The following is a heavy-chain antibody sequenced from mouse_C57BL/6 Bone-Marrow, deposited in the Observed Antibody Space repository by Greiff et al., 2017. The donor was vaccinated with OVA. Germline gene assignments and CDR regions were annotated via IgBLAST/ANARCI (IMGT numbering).Heavy chain of an antibody. D-gene: IGHD1-1*01. CDR3: ARITTVVARGYYAMDY. J-gene: IGHJ4*01. V-gene: IGHV14-2*01. CDR2: IDPEDGET. Sequence: VQLQQSGAELVKPGASVKLSCTASGFNIKDYYMHWVKQRTEQGLEWIGRIDPEDGETKYAPKFPGKATITADTSSHTAYLQLSSLTSEDTAVYYCARITTVVARGYYAMDYWGQGTSVTVSS. CDR1: GFNIKDYY.